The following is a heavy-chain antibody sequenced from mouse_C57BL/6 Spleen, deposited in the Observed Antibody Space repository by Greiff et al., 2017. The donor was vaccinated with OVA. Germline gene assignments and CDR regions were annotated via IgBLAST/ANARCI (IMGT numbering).Heavy chain of an antibody. D-gene: IGHD1-1*01. V-gene: IGHV5-9-1*02. Sequence: EVKLQESGEGLVKPGGSLKLSCAASGFTFSSYAMSWVRQTPEKRLEWVAYISSGGDYIYYADTVKGRFTISRDNARNTLYLQMSSLKSEDTAMYYCTRDRTVVATDAMDYWGQGTSVTVSS. CDR1: GFTFSSYA. CDR2: ISSGGDYI. J-gene: IGHJ4*01. CDR3: TRDRTVVATDAMDY.